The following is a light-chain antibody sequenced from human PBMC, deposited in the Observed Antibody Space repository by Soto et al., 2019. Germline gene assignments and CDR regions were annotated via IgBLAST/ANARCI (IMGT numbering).Light chain of an antibody. CDR2: AAS. CDR1: QGISSY. Sequence: DIQLTQSPSFLSASVGDRVTITCRASQGISSYLAWYQQKPGKAPKLLIYAASTLQSGVPSRFSGSGSGTEFTLTISSLQPEDFATYYCQQLKGFGPGTKVDIK. J-gene: IGKJ3*01. V-gene: IGKV1-9*01. CDR3: QQLKG.